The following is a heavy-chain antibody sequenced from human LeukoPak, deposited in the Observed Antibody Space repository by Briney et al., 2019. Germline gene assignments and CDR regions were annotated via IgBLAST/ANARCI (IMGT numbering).Heavy chain of an antibody. CDR2: ISGSGGST. J-gene: IGHJ3*02. CDR3: AKCLAVVTAVDAFDI. V-gene: IGHV3-23*01. D-gene: IGHD2-21*02. Sequence: GGSLRLSCAASGFTFDDYAMSWVRQAPGKGLEWVSTISGSGGSTYYADSVRGRFTISRDNSKNTLYLQMNSLRAEDTALYYCAKCLAVVTAVDAFDIWGQGTMVTVSS. CDR1: GFTFDDYA.